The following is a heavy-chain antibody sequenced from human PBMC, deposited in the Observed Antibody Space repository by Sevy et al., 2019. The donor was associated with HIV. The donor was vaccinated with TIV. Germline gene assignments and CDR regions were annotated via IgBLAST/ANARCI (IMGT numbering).Heavy chain of an antibody. CDR1: GYTFSSNG. Sequence: ASVKFSCKASGYTFSSNGITWVRQAPGQGLEWMGWIGLYNGNSNYAQKFRDRVNMTDDTSTSTAYMELRSLRSDDTAVYYSARVPTYYYGSATYFDSWGQGSLVTVSS. D-gene: IGHD3-10*01. CDR2: IGLYNGNS. V-gene: IGHV1-18*01. J-gene: IGHJ4*02. CDR3: ARVPTYYYGSATYFDS.